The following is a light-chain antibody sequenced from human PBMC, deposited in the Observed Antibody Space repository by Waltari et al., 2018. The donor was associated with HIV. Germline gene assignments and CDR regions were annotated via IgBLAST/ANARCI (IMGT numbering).Light chain of an antibody. CDR2: WAY. CDR3: QEYYSHYPT. V-gene: IGKV4-1*01. CDR1: QSLLYRFDGQHY. J-gene: IGKJ1*01. Sequence: TPSSDSFALSLGERAPINFQSSQSLLYRFDGQHYLVWYQQRPGYSPKLLISWAYTRESGVPDRFSGSGSGTDFTLTINNVQPEDAAVYYCQEYYSHYPTFGQGTKVEIK.